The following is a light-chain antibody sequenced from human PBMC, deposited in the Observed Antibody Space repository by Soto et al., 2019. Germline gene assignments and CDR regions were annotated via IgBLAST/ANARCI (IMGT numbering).Light chain of an antibody. Sequence: EIVMTQSPATLSVSPGERATLSCRASQSVSSNLAWYHQNPGQAPRLLIYGASTRATGIPARFSGSGSGTEFTHTISSLQSEDFAVYYCQQYNNWPPTWTFGQGTKVEIK. CDR3: QQYNNWPPTWT. CDR1: QSVSSN. V-gene: IGKV3-15*01. CDR2: GAS. J-gene: IGKJ1*01.